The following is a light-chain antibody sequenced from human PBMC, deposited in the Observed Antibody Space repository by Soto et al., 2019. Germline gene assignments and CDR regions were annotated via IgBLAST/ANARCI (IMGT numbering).Light chain of an antibody. J-gene: IGKJ3*01. CDR2: DAS. CDR1: QSIGNY. Sequence: ENVLTQSPITLSLSPGETATLSCRASQSIGNYLAWYQQKPGQAPRLLIYDASNRATGIPARFCGSGSETDFTLTIASLEPEDSAVYYCQQRNFWPLTFGPGTRVEIK. CDR3: QQRNFWPLT. V-gene: IGKV3-11*01.